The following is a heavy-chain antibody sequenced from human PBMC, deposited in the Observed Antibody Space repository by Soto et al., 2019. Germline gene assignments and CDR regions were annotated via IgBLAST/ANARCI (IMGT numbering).Heavy chain of an antibody. V-gene: IGHV3-48*03. CDR3: ARRASR. D-gene: IGHD1-26*01. CDR2: IHPSGQPI. Sequence: EVQLVESGGGLIQPGGSLRLSCEASGFTFSSSEMYWVRQAPGKGLEWVSYIHPSGQPIFYAASVKGRFTISRDNAKNSLYLQMSSLRAEDSAVYYCARRASRWGQGTMVTVSS. CDR1: GFTFSSSE. J-gene: IGHJ3*01.